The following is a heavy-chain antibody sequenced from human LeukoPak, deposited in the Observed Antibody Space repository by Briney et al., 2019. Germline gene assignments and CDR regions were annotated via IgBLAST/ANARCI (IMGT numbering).Heavy chain of an antibody. CDR2: ISYDGSNK. CDR1: GFTFSSYS. CDR3: AREFWADSSGFDN. J-gene: IGHJ4*02. V-gene: IGHV3-30*03. Sequence: GGSLRLSCAASGFTFSSYSMNWVRQAPGKGLEWVAVISYDGSNKYYADSVKGRFTISRDNSKSTLYLQMDSLRAEETAVYYCAREFWADSSGFDNWGQGTLVTVSS. D-gene: IGHD3-22*01.